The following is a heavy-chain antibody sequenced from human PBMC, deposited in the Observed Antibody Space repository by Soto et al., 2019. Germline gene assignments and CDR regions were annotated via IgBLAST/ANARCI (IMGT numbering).Heavy chain of an antibody. V-gene: IGHV3-9*01. CDR1: GFTFDDYA. J-gene: IGHJ3*02. Sequence: EVQLVESGGGLVQPGRSLRLSCAASGFTFDDYAMHWVRQAPGKGLEWVSGISWNRGSIGYADSVKGRFTISRDNAKNSLYLQMNSLRAEDTALYYCAKDMTLTGYYIFSAFDIWGQGTMVTVSS. CDR2: ISWNRGSI. D-gene: IGHD3-9*01. CDR3: AKDMTLTGYYIFSAFDI.